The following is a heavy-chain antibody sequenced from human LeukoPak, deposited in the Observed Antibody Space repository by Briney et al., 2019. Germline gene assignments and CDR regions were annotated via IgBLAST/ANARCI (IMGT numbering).Heavy chain of an antibody. CDR1: GFTFSSYS. CDR2: ISSSSSYI. D-gene: IGHD3-22*01. V-gene: IGHV3-21*01. J-gene: IGHJ4*02. Sequence: GGSLRLSCAASGFTFSSYSMNWVRQAPGKGLEWVSSISSSSSYIYYADSVKGRFTISRDNAKNSLYLQMNSLRAEDTAVYYCARDRLPNYYDSRGYCFDYWGQGTLVTVSS. CDR3: ARDRLPNYYDSRGYCFDY.